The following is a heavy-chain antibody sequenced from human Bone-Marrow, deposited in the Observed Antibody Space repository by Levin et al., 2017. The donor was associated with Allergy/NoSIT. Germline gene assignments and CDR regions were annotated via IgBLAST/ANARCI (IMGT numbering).Heavy chain of an antibody. Sequence: PGGSLRLSCEGSGYTFTSYWISWVRQMPGKGLEWMGRIDPSDSYITYSPSFEGHITISTDNSVSTAYLQWSSLKASDSAMYYCARHSTSSSGWFHPWGQGTLVTVSS. CDR1: GYTFTSYW. D-gene: IGHD6-6*01. V-gene: IGHV5-10-1*01. J-gene: IGHJ5*02. CDR3: ARHSTSSSGWFHP. CDR2: IDPSDSYI.